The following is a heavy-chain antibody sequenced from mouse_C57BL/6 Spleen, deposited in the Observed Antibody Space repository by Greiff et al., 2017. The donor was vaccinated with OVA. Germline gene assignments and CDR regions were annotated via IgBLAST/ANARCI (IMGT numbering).Heavy chain of an antibody. CDR1: GYTFTDYY. CDR3: ARTTGVVGGFDY. CDR2: INPNNGGT. J-gene: IGHJ2*01. D-gene: IGHD1-1*01. Sequence: VQLQQSGPELVKPGASVKISCKASGYTFTDYYMNWVKQSHGKSLEWIGDINPNNGGTSYNQKFKGKATLTVDKSSSTAYMELRSLTSEDSAVYYCARTTGVVGGFDYWGQGTTLTVSS. V-gene: IGHV1-26*01.